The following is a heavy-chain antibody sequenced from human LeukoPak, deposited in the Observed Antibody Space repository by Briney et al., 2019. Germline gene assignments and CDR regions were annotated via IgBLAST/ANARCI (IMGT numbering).Heavy chain of an antibody. D-gene: IGHD2-15*01. CDR2: IIPILGIA. V-gene: IGHV1-69*04. CDR1: GGTFSSYA. Sequence: SVKVSCKASGGTFSSYAISWVRQAPGQGLEWMGRIIPILGIANYAQKFQGRVTITADKSTSTAYMELSSLRSEDTAVYYCARRRRICWFDPWGQGTLVTVSS. J-gene: IGHJ5*02. CDR3: ARRRRICWFDP.